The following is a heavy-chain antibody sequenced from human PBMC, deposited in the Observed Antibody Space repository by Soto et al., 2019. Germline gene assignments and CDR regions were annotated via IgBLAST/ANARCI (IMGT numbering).Heavy chain of an antibody. J-gene: IGHJ5*02. CDR2: IIPIFGTA. V-gene: IGHV1-69*01. Sequence: QVQLVQSGAEVKKPGSSVKVSCKASGGTFSSYAISWVRQAPGQGLEWMGGIIPIFGTANYAQKFQGRVTITADESTSTAYMGLSSLRSEDTAVYYCARDPSPYSSGWYRFRFDPWGQGTLVTVSS. CDR3: ARDPSPYSSGWYRFRFDP. D-gene: IGHD6-19*01. CDR1: GGTFSSYA.